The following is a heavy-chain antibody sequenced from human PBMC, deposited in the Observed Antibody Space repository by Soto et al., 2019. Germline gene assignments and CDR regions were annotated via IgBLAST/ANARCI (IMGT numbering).Heavy chain of an antibody. CDR3: AMDGDYYFDY. CDR2: IYYSGST. V-gene: IGHV4-31*03. J-gene: IGHJ4*02. CDR1: GGSISSGGYY. D-gene: IGHD4-17*01. Sequence: SETLSLTCTVPGGSISSGGYYWSWIRQHPGKGLEWIGYIYYSGSTYYNPSLKSRVTISVDTSKNQFSLKLSSVTAADTAVYYCAMDGDYYFDYWGKGTLVPVPS.